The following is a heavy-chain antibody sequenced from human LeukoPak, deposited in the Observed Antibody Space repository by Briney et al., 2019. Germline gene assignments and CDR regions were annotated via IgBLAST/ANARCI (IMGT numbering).Heavy chain of an antibody. Sequence: VASVKVSCKASGYTFTGYYMHWVRQAPGQGLEWMGWINPNSGGTNYAQKFQGRVTMTRDTSISTAYMELSSLRSEDTPVYYCATVRYCSGGSCYSIRYAFDIWGQGTMVTVSS. D-gene: IGHD2-15*01. CDR2: INPNSGGT. V-gene: IGHV1-2*02. J-gene: IGHJ3*02. CDR1: GYTFTGYY. CDR3: ATVRYCSGGSCYSIRYAFDI.